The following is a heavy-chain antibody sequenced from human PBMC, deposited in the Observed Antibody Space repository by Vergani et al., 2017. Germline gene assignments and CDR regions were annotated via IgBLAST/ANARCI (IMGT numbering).Heavy chain of an antibody. CDR2: IIPILGIA. D-gene: IGHD4-23*01. V-gene: IGHV1-69*04. CDR3: AREPSVVTPDDAFDI. J-gene: IGHJ3*02. CDR1: GGTFSSYA. Sequence: QVQLVQSGAEVKKPGSSVKVSCKASGGTFSSYAISWVRQAPGQGREWMGRIIPILGIANYAQKFQGRVTITADKSTSTAYMELSSLRSEDTAVYYCAREPSVVTPDDAFDIWGQGTMVTVSS.